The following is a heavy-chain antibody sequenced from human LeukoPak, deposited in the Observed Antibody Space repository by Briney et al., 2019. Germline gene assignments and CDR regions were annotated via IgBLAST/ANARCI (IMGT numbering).Heavy chain of an antibody. V-gene: IGHV4-59*11. CDR2: IYYSGST. CDR3: ARSITMVRGSYFDY. J-gene: IGHJ4*02. Sequence: SETLSLTCTVSGGSISSHYWSWIRQPPGKGLEWIGYIYYSGSTNYNPSLKSRVTISVDTSKSQFSLKLSSVTAADTAVYYCARSITMVRGSYFDYWGQGTLVTVSS. CDR1: GGSISSHY. D-gene: IGHD3-10*01.